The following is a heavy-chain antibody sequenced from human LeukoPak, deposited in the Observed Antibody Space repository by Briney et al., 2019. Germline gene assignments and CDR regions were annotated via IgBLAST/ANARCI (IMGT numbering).Heavy chain of an antibody. CDR3: AKHEYGDLKDFDY. J-gene: IGHJ4*02. D-gene: IGHD4-17*01. Sequence: SETLSLTCAVYGGSFSGYYWSWIRQPPGKGLEWIGDINHSGSTNYNPSLKSRVTISVDTSKNQFSLKLSSVTAADTAVYYCAKHEYGDLKDFDYWGQGTPVTVSS. CDR2: INHSGST. CDR1: GGSFSGYY. V-gene: IGHV4-34*01.